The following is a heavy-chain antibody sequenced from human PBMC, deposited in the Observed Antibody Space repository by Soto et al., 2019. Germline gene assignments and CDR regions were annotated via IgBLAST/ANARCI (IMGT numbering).Heavy chain of an antibody. D-gene: IGHD3-3*01. Sequence: GASVKVSCKASGYTFTSYGISWVRQAPGQGLEWMGWISAYNGNTNYAQKLQGRVTMTTDTSTSTAYMELRSLRSDDTAVYYCARDPVSYDFCSGSTFDYWGQGTLVTVSS. CDR3: ARDPVSYDFCSGSTFDY. V-gene: IGHV1-18*01. CDR1: GYTFTSYG. CDR2: ISAYNGNT. J-gene: IGHJ4*02.